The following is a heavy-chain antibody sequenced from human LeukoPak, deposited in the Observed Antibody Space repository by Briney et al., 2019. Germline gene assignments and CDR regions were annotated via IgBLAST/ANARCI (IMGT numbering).Heavy chain of an antibody. CDR3: DPHDSSSHF. V-gene: IGHV3-23*01. J-gene: IGHJ4*02. D-gene: IGHD6-6*01. Sequence: PGGSLRLSCAASGFTFSGDAMSWVRQAPGKGLEWVSTISVSGGATYYADFVRGRFTISRDNSKNTLYLQIDSLRAEDTAVYYCDPHDSSSHFWGQGTLVTVSS. CDR2: ISVSGGAT. CDR1: GFTFSGDA.